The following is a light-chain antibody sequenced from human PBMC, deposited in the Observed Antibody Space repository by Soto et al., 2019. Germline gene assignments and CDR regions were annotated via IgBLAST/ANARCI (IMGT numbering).Light chain of an antibody. Sequence: DIQMTQSPSSLSASVGDRVTITCQASQDITNYLNWYQQKPGKAPKLLIYGASNLEIGVPSRFSGSGSGADFTFTINSLKPEDIATYYCQQYDILPPTFGGGTKVEIK. CDR2: GAS. V-gene: IGKV1-33*01. CDR1: QDITNY. CDR3: QQYDILPPT. J-gene: IGKJ4*01.